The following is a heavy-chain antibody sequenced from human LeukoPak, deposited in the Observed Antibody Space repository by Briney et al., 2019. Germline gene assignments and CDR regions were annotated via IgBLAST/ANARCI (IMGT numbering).Heavy chain of an antibody. Sequence: GRSLRLSCAASGFTVSSNYMSWVRQAPGKGLEWVSVIYSGGSTYYADSVKGRFTISRDNSKNTLYLQMNSLRAEDTAVYYCARDEKDQTIFGVVTYGMDVWGQGTTVTVSS. CDR2: IYSGGST. D-gene: IGHD3-3*01. CDR3: ARDEKDQTIFGVVTYGMDV. J-gene: IGHJ6*02. CDR1: GFTVSSNY. V-gene: IGHV3-66*01.